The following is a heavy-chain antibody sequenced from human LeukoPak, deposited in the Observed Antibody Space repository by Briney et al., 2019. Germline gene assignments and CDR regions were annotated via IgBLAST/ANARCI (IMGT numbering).Heavy chain of an antibody. D-gene: IGHD1-26*01. CDR3: ARGSGSLSLDI. Sequence: SETLSLTCTVSGGSITSSSYFWAWIRQPPGKGLEWIGSIYYSGSTNYNPSLKSRVTISVDTSKNQFSLKLSSVTAADTAVYYCARGSGSLSLDIWGQGTMLTVSS. V-gene: IGHV4-39*07. CDR2: IYYSGST. J-gene: IGHJ3*02. CDR1: GGSITSSSYF.